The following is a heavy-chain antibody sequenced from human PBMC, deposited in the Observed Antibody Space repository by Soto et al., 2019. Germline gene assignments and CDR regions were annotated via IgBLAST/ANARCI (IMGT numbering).Heavy chain of an antibody. CDR2: ISSSSSYI. Sequence: GSLRLSCAASGFTFSSYSMNWVRQAPGKGLEWVSSISSSSSYIYYADSVKGRFTISRDNAKNSLYLQMNSLRAEDTAVYYCARDGEQLVVDAFDIWGQGTMVTVSS. J-gene: IGHJ3*02. CDR1: GFTFSSYS. CDR3: ARDGEQLVVDAFDI. V-gene: IGHV3-21*01. D-gene: IGHD6-13*01.